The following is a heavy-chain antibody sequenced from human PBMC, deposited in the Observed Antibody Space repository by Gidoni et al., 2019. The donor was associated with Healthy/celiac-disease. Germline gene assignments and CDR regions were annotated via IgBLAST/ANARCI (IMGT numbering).Heavy chain of an antibody. J-gene: IGHJ6*02. D-gene: IGHD3-3*01. Sequence: EVQLVESGGGLVKPGGSLKLDCEASGFTFSNAGMRWVRQAPGKGLEWVGRIKSKTDGGTTAYAAPVTGRFTISREDSKNTLYLQMNSLKTEDTAVYYCADFGGYYYYYGMDVWGQGTTVTVSS. CDR3: ADFGGYYYYYGMDV. CDR1: GFTFSNAG. CDR2: IKSKTDGGTT. V-gene: IGHV3-15*01.